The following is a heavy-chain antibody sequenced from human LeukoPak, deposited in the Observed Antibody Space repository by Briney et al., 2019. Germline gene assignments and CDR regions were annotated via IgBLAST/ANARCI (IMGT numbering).Heavy chain of an antibody. CDR3: ARNREPYCTGGTCYSTGDY. Sequence: GGSLRLSCAVSGFTFSSCSMNWVRQAPGKGLEWVSSISSSGSYIYYADSVKGRFTISRDNAKNSLYLQMNSLRAEDTAVYYCARNREPYCTGGTCYSTGDYWGQGPLVTVSS. CDR2: ISSSGSYI. J-gene: IGHJ4*02. CDR1: GFTFSSCS. V-gene: IGHV3-21*06. D-gene: IGHD2-15*01.